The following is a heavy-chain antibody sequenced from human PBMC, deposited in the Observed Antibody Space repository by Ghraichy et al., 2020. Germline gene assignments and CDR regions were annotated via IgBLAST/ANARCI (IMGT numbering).Heavy chain of an antibody. CDR1: GFTFSSYW. CDR2: INSDGSST. J-gene: IGHJ6*02. D-gene: IGHD2-8*02. Sequence: GGSLRLSCAASGFTFSSYWMHWVRQAPGKGLVWVSRINSDGSSTSYADSVKGRFTISRDNAKNTLYLQMNSLRAEDTAVYYCARDLVAVRPGNYYYGMDVWGQGTTVTVSS. CDR3: ARDLVAVRPGNYYYGMDV. V-gene: IGHV3-74*01.